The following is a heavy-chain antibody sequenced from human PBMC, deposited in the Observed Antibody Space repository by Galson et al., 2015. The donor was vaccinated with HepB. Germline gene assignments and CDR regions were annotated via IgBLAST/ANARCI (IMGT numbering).Heavy chain of an antibody. CDR2: ISAGNGHT. CDR3: ASGRFGELTPDFEY. D-gene: IGHD3-10*01. J-gene: IGHJ4*02. V-gene: IGHV1-3*01. CDR1: GYTFTSYA. Sequence: SVKVSCKASGYTFTSYAIQWVRQAPGQRLEWMGWISAGNGHTKYSQKFQDRVTITRDTSASTAYMELTSPRSEDTAVYYCASGRFGELTPDFEYWGQGTLVTVSS.